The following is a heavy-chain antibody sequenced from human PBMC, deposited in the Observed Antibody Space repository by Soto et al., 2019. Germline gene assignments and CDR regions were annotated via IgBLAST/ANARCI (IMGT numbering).Heavy chain of an antibody. J-gene: IGHJ4*02. CDR1: GYAFTTYG. D-gene: IGHD1-1*01. CDR2: ISAHNGNT. CDR3: ARGRYGDY. Sequence: QVHLVQSGAEVKKPGASVKVSCKGSGYAFTTYGITWVRQAPGQGLEWMGWISAHNGNTNDAQKLQGRVNVTRDTSTSTAYIELRRLRSDDTAVYYCARGRYGDYWGQGALVTVSS. V-gene: IGHV1-18*01.